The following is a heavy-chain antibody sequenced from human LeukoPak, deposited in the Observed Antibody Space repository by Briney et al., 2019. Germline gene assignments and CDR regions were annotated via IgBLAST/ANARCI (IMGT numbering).Heavy chain of an antibody. J-gene: IGHJ4*02. Sequence: PSETLSLPCTVSGVSISSHYWSWIRQSPGKGLEWIGNIYYTGSTNYNPSLKSRVAISIDTSKNQFSLTLNSVTAADAAVYYCASAGNFHYFDFWGQGPLVTVSS. CDR3: ASAGNFHYFDF. D-gene: IGHD1-1*01. V-gene: IGHV4-59*11. CDR2: IYYTGST. CDR1: GVSISSHY.